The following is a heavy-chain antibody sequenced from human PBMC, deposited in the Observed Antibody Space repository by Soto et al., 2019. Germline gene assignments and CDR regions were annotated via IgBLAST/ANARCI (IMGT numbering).Heavy chain of an antibody. CDR2: IIPIFGTA. V-gene: IGHV1-69*13. D-gene: IGHD6-19*01. CDR3: ARGAAVAGSNYYYDMDV. Sequence: SVKVSCKASGGTFSSYAISWVRQAPGQGLEWMGGIIPIFGTANYAQKFQGRVTITADESTSTAYMELSSLRSEDTAVYYCARGAAVAGSNYYYDMDVWGQGTTVTVSS. CDR1: GGTFSSYA. J-gene: IGHJ6*02.